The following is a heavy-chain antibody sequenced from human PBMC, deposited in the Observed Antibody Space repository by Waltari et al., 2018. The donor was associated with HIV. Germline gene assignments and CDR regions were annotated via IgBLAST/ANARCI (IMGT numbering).Heavy chain of an antibody. J-gene: IGHJ6*02. CDR2: INPNSGGT. CDR3: ARDMIRFLEWYFSGMDV. D-gene: IGHD3-3*01. Sequence: QVQLVQSGAEVKKPGASVKVSCKASGYTFTGYYMHWVRQAPGQGLEWMGWINPNSGGTNYAQKFQGRVTMTRDTSISTAYMELSRLRSDDTAVYYCARDMIRFLEWYFSGMDVWGQGTTVTVSS. V-gene: IGHV1-2*02. CDR1: GYTFTGYY.